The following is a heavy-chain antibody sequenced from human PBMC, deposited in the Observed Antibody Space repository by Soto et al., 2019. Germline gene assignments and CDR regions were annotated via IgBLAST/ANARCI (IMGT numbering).Heavy chain of an antibody. CDR3: AKAGYSSSWYYGMDV. D-gene: IGHD6-13*01. V-gene: IGHV3-23*01. J-gene: IGHJ6*02. CDR2: ISGRGDRT. CDR1: GFTFSNYA. Sequence: GGSLRLSCAVSGFTFSNYAMSWVRQAPGKGLEWVSAISGRGDRTYYADSVEGRFTISRDNSKNTLYLQMNSLRAEDTAVYYCAKAGYSSSWYYGMDVWGQGTTATVSS.